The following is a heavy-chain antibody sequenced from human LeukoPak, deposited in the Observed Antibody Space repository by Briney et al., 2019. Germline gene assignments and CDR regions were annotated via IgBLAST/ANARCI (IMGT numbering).Heavy chain of an antibody. CDR1: AFTFNIYA. Sequence: GGSLRLSCAASAFTFNIYAMHWVRQAPGKGLEWVSYISSSGSTIYYADSVKGRFTISRDNAKNSLYLQMNSLRAEDTAVYYCARDYHIAAAGTGGYWGQGTLVTVSS. CDR3: ARDYHIAAAGTGGY. CDR2: ISSSGSTI. V-gene: IGHV3-48*04. J-gene: IGHJ4*02. D-gene: IGHD6-13*01.